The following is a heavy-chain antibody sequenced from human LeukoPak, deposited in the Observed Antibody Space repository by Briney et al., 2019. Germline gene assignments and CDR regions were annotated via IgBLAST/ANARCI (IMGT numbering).Heavy chain of an antibody. CDR2: IYSGGST. Sequence: PGGSLRLSCAASEFTFSSYGMHWVRQAPGKGLEWVSIIYSGGSTYYADSVKGRFTISRDNSKNTLYLQMNSLRAEDTAVYYCARAGGYTYGLDYWGQGILVTVSS. CDR3: ARAGGYTYGLDY. CDR1: EFTFSSYG. J-gene: IGHJ4*02. D-gene: IGHD5-18*01. V-gene: IGHV3-66*01.